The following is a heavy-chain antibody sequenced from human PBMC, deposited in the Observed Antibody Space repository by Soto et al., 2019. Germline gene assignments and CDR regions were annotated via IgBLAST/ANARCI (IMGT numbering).Heavy chain of an antibody. D-gene: IGHD3-22*01. CDR1: GGSVSSGSYY. CDR2: IYYSGST. Sequence: QVQLQESGPGLVKPSETLSLTCTVSGGSVSSGSYYWSWIRQPPGKGLEWIGYIYYSGSTNYNPSLKSRVTISVDTSKNQFSQKLSSVTTADTAVYYCARKGYYYHSSGYYHRYFDLWGRGTLITVSS. CDR3: ARKGYYYHSSGYYHRYFDL. V-gene: IGHV4-61*01. J-gene: IGHJ2*01.